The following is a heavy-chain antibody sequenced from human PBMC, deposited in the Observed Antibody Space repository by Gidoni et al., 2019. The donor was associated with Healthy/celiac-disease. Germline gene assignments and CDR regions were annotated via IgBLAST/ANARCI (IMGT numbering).Heavy chain of an antibody. D-gene: IGHD1-26*01. V-gene: IGHV3-21*01. CDR2: SSSSSSYI. J-gene: IGHJ4*02. Sequence: EVQLVEPGGGLVKPGGSPRLSCAASGFTSSSYSMNWVRQAAGKGLECVSSSSSSSSYIYYEDSVKGRFTISRDNAKNSLYLQMNSLRAEDTAVYYCAREQWELPYYFDYWGQGTLVTVSS. CDR3: AREQWELPYYFDY. CDR1: GFTSSSYS.